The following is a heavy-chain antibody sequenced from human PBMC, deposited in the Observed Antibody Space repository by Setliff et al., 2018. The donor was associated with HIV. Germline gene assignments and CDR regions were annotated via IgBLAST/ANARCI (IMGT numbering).Heavy chain of an antibody. CDR2: MNPNSGNT. Sequence: ASVKVSCKASGYTFTSYDINWVRQATGQGLEWMGWMNPNSGNTGYAQKFQGRVTMTRNTSISTAYMELSSLRSEDTAVYYCARGFVVGSTVVTPGYYCYGMDVWGQGTTVTVSS. CDR1: GYTFTSYD. V-gene: IGHV1-8*01. J-gene: IGHJ6*02. CDR3: ARGFVVGSTVVTPGYYCYGMDV. D-gene: IGHD2-21*02.